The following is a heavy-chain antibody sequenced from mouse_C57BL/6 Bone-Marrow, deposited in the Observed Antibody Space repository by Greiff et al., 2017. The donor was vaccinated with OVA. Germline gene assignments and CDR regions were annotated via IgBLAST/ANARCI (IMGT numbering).Heavy chain of an antibody. CDR2: IDPSDSYT. J-gene: IGHJ3*01. V-gene: IGHV1-59*01. CDR3: ATLDWAY. Sequence: QVQLQQPGAELVRPGTSVKLSCKASGYTFTSYWMHWVKQRPGQGLEWIGVIDPSDSYTNYNQKFKGKATLTVDTSSSTAYMQLSSLTSEDSAVYYCATLDWAYWGQGTLVTVSA. CDR1: GYTFTSYW.